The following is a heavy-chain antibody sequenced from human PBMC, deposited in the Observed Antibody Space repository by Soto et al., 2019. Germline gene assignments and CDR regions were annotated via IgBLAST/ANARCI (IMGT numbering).Heavy chain of an antibody. CDR1: GYTFTGYY. V-gene: IGHV1-2*02. J-gene: IGHJ4*02. CDR2: INPNTGGT. D-gene: IGHD1-7*01. Sequence: GPSVKVSCKASGYTFTGYYMHWVRQAPGEGLEWMGWINPNTGGTGYAQNFQGRVTMTRDTSISTAYMELNRLTSDDTALYYCARDDGTTSGVDSWGQGTPVTVSS. CDR3: ARDDGTTSGVDS.